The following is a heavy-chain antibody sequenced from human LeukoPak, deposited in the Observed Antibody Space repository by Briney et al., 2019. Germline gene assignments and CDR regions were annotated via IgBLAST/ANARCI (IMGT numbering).Heavy chain of an antibody. Sequence: SETLSLTCAVYGGSFSGYYWSWIRQPPGKGLEWIGEINHSGSTNYNPSLKSRVTISVDTSKNQSSLKLSSVTAADTAVYYCARLYDSSGYLRDYWGQGTLVTVSS. CDR1: GGSFSGYY. V-gene: IGHV4-34*01. CDR2: INHSGST. D-gene: IGHD3-22*01. J-gene: IGHJ4*02. CDR3: ARLYDSSGYLRDY.